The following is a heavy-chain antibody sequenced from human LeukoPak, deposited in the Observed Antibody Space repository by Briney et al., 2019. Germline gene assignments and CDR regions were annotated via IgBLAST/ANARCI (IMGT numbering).Heavy chain of an antibody. CDR3: ARGSSGYYSVEITYYFDY. J-gene: IGHJ4*02. CDR1: GGSISSGGYY. V-gene: IGHV4-61*08. CDR2: IYYSGST. D-gene: IGHD3-22*01. Sequence: SETLSLTCTVSGGSISSGGYYWSWIRQPPGKGLEWIGYIYYSGSTNYNPSLKSRVTISVDTSKNQFSLKLSSVTAADTAVYYCARGSSGYYSVEITYYFDYWGQGTLVTVSS.